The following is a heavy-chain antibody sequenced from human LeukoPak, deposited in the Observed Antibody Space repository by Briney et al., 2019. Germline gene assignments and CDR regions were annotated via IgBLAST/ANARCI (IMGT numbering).Heavy chain of an antibody. CDR1: GGSFSGYY. J-gene: IGHJ4*02. CDR2: INHSGST. CDR3: ARGSLKYYYGSGSHYFDY. Sequence: SKTLSLTCAVYGGSFSGYYWSWIRQPPGKGLEWIGEINHSGSTNYNPSLKSRVTISVDTSKNQFSLKLSSVTAADTAVYYCARGSLKYYYGSGSHYFDYWGQGTLVTVSS. D-gene: IGHD3-10*01. V-gene: IGHV4-34*01.